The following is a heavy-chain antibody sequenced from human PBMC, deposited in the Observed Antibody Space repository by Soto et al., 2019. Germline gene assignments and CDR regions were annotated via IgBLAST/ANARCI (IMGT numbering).Heavy chain of an antibody. CDR1: GYSFTSYW. CDR2: IYPGDSDT. J-gene: IGHJ6*02. D-gene: IGHD6-19*01. Sequence: GESLKISCKGSGYSFTSYWIGWVRQMPGKGLEWMGIIYPGDSDTRYSPSFQGQVTIPADKSISTAYLQWSSLKASDTAMYYCARSREAGKYYYGVDVWGQGTTVTVSS. V-gene: IGHV5-51*01. CDR3: ARSREAGKYYYGVDV.